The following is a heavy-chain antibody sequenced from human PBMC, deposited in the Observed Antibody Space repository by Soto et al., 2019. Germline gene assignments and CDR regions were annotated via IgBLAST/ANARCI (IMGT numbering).Heavy chain of an antibody. CDR2: ISSSSSYI. J-gene: IGHJ5*02. CDR3: ARTYYDILTGSNWFDP. Sequence: GGSLRLSCAASGFTFSSDSMNWVRQAPGKGLEWVSSISSSSSYIYYADSVKGRFTISRDNAKNSLYLQMNSLRAEDTAVYYCARTYYDILTGSNWFDPWGQGTLVTVSS. V-gene: IGHV3-21*01. D-gene: IGHD3-9*01. CDR1: GFTFSSDS.